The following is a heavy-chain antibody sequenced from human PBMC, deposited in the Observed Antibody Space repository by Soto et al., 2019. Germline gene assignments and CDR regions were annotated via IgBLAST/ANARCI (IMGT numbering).Heavy chain of an antibody. Sequence: SSVKVSCKSSGGTFSIGAISWVRQAPGQGLEWMGGIIPIFGTANYAQKFQGRVTITADESTSTAYMGLSSVTAADTAVYYCARFRRNYFDDWGQGTLVTVSS. J-gene: IGHJ4*02. V-gene: IGHV1-69*13. CDR3: ARFRRNYFDD. CDR1: GGTFSIGA. CDR2: IIPIFGTA. D-gene: IGHD3-10*01.